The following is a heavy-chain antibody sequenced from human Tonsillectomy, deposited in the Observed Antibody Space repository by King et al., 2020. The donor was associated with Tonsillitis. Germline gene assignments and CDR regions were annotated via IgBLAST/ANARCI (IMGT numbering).Heavy chain of an antibody. D-gene: IGHD3-22*01. Sequence: VQLVESGAEVKKPGSSVKVSCKASGGTFSSYAISWVRQAPGQGLEWMGGIIPIFGTANYAQKFQGRVTITADESTSTAYMELSSLRSEDTAVYYCARGRYDSSGSDDLPFDYWGQGTLVTVSS. CDR2: IIPIFGTA. CDR1: GGTFSSYA. V-gene: IGHV1-69*01. J-gene: IGHJ4*02. CDR3: ARGRYDSSGSDDLPFDY.